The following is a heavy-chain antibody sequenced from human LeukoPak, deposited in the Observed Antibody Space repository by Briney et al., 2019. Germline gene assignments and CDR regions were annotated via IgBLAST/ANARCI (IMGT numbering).Heavy chain of an antibody. CDR1: DYSISSGNY. Sequence: SETLSLTCAVSDYSISSGNYWGWIRQPPGKELEWIGSVYHSESTHYRPSLKSRVTISVDTSKDQFSLKLSSVTAADTAVYYCARNDSSGYFDYWGQGTLVTVSS. V-gene: IGHV4-38-2*01. CDR2: VYHSEST. D-gene: IGHD3-22*01. CDR3: ARNDSSGYFDY. J-gene: IGHJ4*02.